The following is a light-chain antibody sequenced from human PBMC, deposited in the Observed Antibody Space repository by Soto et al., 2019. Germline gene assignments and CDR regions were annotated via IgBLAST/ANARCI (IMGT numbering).Light chain of an antibody. J-gene: IGLJ1*01. CDR2: GNN. Sequence: QSVLTQPPSMSGAPGQRVTISCTGSSSNIGAGYDVHWYQQLPGTAPKLLIYGNNNRPSGVPGRFSGSKSGTSASLAITGLQAEDEADYYCSSYTSSITYVFGTGTKLTVL. CDR3: SSYTSSITYV. V-gene: IGLV1-40*01. CDR1: SSNIGAGYD.